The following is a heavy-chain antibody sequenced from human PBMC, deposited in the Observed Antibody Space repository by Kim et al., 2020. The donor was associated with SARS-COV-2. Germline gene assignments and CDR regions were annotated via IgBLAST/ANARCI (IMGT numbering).Heavy chain of an antibody. Sequence: IYYADSVEGRFTISRDNAKNSLCLQMNSLRDEDTALYYCVRDRMGGAFDMWGQGTVVTVSS. J-gene: IGHJ3*02. V-gene: IGHV3-48*02. CDR2: I. D-gene: IGHD3-16*01. CDR3: VRDRMGGAFDM.